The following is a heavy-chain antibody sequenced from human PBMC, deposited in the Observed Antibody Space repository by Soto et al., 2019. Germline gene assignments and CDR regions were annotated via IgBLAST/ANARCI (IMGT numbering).Heavy chain of an antibody. CDR1: GFSFSNYW. CDR3: AKREGHTYGLFH. V-gene: IGHV3-74*01. CDR2: IKTDGSST. Sequence: EVQLVESGGGLVQPGGSLRLSCAASGFSFSNYWIHWVRQAPGKGLVWVSRIKTDGSSTDYAGSVKGRFTISRDNAKNTLYLQMNSLTAEDTAVYYCAKREGHTYGLFHWGQGTLVTVSS. D-gene: IGHD5-18*01. J-gene: IGHJ4*02.